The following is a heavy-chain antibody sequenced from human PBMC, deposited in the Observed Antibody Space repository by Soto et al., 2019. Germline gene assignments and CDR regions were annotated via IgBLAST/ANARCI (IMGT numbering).Heavy chain of an antibody. V-gene: IGHV3-43*01. Sequence: GGSLRLSCAASGFTFDDYNMNWVRQAPGKGLEWVSLISWDGGSTYYADYVKGRFTISRDNSKNSLYLQMNSLRTEDTALYYCAKDGGSYYFDYWGQGTLVTVSS. J-gene: IGHJ4*02. CDR1: GFTFDDYN. D-gene: IGHD2-15*01. CDR3: AKDGGSYYFDY. CDR2: ISWDGGST.